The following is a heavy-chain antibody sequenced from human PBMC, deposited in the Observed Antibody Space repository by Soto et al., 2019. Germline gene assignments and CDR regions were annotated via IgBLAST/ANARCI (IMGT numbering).Heavy chain of an antibody. CDR2: INHSGST. CDR3: ARGSIAVAVTPPLDY. CDR1: GGSFSGYY. Sequence: QVQLQQWGAGLLKPSETLSLTCAVYGGSFSGYYWSWIRQPPGKGLEYIGEINHSGSTTYNPSLRSRLTLSVDTSKNQFSLKLSSVTAADTALYYCARGSIAVAVTPPLDYWGPGNLVTVSS. J-gene: IGHJ4*02. V-gene: IGHV4-34*01. D-gene: IGHD6-19*01.